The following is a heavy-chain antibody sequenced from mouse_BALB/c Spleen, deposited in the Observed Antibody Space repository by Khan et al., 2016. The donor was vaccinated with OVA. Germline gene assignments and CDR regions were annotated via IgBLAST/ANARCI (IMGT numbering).Heavy chain of an antibody. D-gene: IGHD1-1*01. J-gene: IGHJ1*01. Sequence: EVQLVESGGGLVKPGGSLKLSCAASGFTFSSYAMSWVRQTPEKRLGWVATISSGDTYTYYPDSVKGRFTISRDNAKNTLYLQMSSLRSEDTAMYYCARPPITTVVATSYWFFDVWGAGTTVTVST. CDR3: ARPPITTVVATSYWFFDV. CDR1: GFTFSSYA. CDR2: ISSGDTYT. V-gene: IGHV5-9-3*01.